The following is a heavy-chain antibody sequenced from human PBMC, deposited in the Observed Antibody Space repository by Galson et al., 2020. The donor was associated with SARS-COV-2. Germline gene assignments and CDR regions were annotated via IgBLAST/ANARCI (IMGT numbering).Heavy chain of an antibody. D-gene: IGHD6-19*01. Sequence: GESLKISCEVSGFTFNDFWMSWFRQAPGKGLEWVANIKGDGSETNYADFVKGRFSISRDNAANSLYLQMNSLRVEDSAVYYCSREGWQGGYWGLGTRVTVSS. CDR3: SREGWQGGY. CDR1: GFTFNDFW. V-gene: IGHV3-7*01. J-gene: IGHJ4*02. CDR2: IKGDGSET.